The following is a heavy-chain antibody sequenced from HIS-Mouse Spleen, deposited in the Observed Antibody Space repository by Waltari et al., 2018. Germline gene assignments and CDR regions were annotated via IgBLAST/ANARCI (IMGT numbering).Heavy chain of an antibody. Sequence: QLQLQESGPGLVKPSEPLSLTCTVSGGSIRSSSYYWGWILQPPGKGLEWIGSTYYSGSTYYNPSLKSRVTISVDTSKNQFSLKLSSVTAADTAVYYCAREIPYSSSWYDWYFDLWGRGTLVTVSS. CDR2: TYYSGST. CDR1: GGSIRSSSYY. D-gene: IGHD6-13*01. V-gene: IGHV4-39*07. CDR3: AREIPYSSSWYDWYFDL. J-gene: IGHJ2*01.